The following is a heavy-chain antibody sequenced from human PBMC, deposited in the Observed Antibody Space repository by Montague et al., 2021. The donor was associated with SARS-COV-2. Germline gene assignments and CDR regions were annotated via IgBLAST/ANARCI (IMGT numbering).Heavy chain of an antibody. CDR2: INHSGST. V-gene: IGHV4-34*01. CDR1: GGSFSGYC. Sequence: SETLSLTCAVYGGSFSGYCWSWIRQPPGKGLEWIGEINHSGSTNYNPSLKSRVTISVDTSKNQFSLKLSSVTAADTAVCYCARVRYYGSATSLGMDVWGQGTTVTVSS. J-gene: IGHJ6*02. D-gene: IGHD3-10*01. CDR3: ARVRYYGSATSLGMDV.